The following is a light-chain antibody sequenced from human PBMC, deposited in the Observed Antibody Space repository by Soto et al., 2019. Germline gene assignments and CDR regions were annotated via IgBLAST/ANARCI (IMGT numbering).Light chain of an antibody. Sequence: DIQLTQSPSFLSASVGDRVTITCRASQGISSYLAWYQQTPGKAPKVLIYAASTLQSGVPSRFSGSGSGTEFTLTISSLQPDDFATYYYQQYDTYWTFGQGTKVDI. V-gene: IGKV1-9*01. CDR3: QQYDTYWT. J-gene: IGKJ1*01. CDR2: AAS. CDR1: QGISSY.